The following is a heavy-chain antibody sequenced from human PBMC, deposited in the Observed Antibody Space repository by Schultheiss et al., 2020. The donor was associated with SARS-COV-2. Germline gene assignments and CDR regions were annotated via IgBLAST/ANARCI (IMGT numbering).Heavy chain of an antibody. J-gene: IGHJ4*02. Sequence: GGSLRLSCAASGFTFDDYAMHWVRQAPGKGLEWVSSISSSSTIYYADSVKGRFTISRDNAKNSLYLQMNSLKTEDTAVYYCTTVSSSWNSDYWGQGTLVTVPS. CDR3: TTVSSSWNSDY. CDR1: GFTFDDYA. CDR2: ISSSSTI. D-gene: IGHD6-13*01. V-gene: IGHV3-69-1*01.